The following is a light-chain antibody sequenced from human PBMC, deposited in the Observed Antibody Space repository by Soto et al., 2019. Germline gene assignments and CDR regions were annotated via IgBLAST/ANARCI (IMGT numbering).Light chain of an antibody. V-gene: IGKV3-15*01. J-gene: IGKJ1*01. CDR1: QSVSNN. CDR2: DAS. Sequence: ILMTQSPATLSVSPGERATLSCRSSQSVSNNLAWYQQKPRQAPRLLIYDASTRATGIPARFSGSGSGTEFTLTICGLQSEDFAVYYCQQYNNWPPWTFGQGTKVEIK. CDR3: QQYNNWPPWT.